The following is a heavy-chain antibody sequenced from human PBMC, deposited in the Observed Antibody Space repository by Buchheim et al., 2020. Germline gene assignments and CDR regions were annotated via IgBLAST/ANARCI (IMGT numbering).Heavy chain of an antibody. D-gene: IGHD3-10*01. CDR2: ISSSGSTI. V-gene: IGHV3-48*03. J-gene: IGHJ4*02. CDR3: AREDVLLWFGEFSH. CDR1: GFTFSSYE. Sequence: EVQLVESGGGLVQPGGSLRLSCAASGFTFSSYEMNWVRQAPGKGLEWVSYISSSGSTIYYADSVKGRFIIFRDNAKNSLYLQMNSLRAEDTAVYYCAREDVLLWFGEFSHWGQGTL.